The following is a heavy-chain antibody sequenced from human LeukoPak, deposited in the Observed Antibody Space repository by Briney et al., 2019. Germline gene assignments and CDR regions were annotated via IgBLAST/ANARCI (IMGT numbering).Heavy chain of an antibody. J-gene: IGHJ4*02. CDR2: IIPIFGTA. CDR3: ARGSSSSWYGYFDY. D-gene: IGHD6-13*01. Sequence: SVKVSCKASGGTFISYASSWVRQAPGQGREWMGGIIPIFGTANYAQKFQGRVTITTDESTSTAYMELSSLRSEDTAVYYCARGSSSSWYGYFDYWGQGTLVTVSS. CDR1: GGTFISYA. V-gene: IGHV1-69*05.